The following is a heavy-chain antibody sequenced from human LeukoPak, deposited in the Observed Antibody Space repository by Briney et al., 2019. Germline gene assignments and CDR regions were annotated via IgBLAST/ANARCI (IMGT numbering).Heavy chain of an antibody. Sequence: SETLSLTCTVSDDSITIYYWSWIRQPPGKGLEWIGYIDHTGITNYNPSLNSRVTISVDTSKNQFSLKLSSVTAADTAMYYCAREGGNCSGGSCYSGAFDIWGQGTLVTVSS. CDR3: AREGGNCSGGSCYSGAFDI. D-gene: IGHD2-15*01. CDR2: IDHTGIT. CDR1: DDSITIYY. V-gene: IGHV4-59*12. J-gene: IGHJ3*02.